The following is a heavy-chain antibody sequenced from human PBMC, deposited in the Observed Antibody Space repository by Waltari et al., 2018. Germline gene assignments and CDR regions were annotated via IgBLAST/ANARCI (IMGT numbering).Heavy chain of an antibody. J-gene: IGHJ5*02. CDR1: GGTFSSYA. Sequence: QVQLVQSGAEVKKPGSSVKVSCKASGGTFSSYAISWVRQAPGQGLEWMEGIIPISGTANYGQKFQGRVTITADESTSTAYMELSSLGSEDTAVYYCARDLGIYYDSSGSDSWFDPWGQGTLVTVSS. CDR3: ARDLGIYYDSSGSDSWFDP. V-gene: IGHV1-69*13. CDR2: IIPISGTA. D-gene: IGHD3-22*01.